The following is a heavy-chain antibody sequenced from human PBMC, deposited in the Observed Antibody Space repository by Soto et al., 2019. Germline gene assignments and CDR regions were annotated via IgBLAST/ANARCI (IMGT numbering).Heavy chain of an antibody. CDR3: AKESRITMIVVVNYFDY. Sequence: ASVKVSCKASGYTFTSYGISWVRQAPGQGLEWMGWISAYNGNTNYAQKLQGRVTMTTDTSTSTAYMELRSLRSDDTAVYYCAKESRITMIVVVNYFDYWGQGTLVTVSS. V-gene: IGHV1-18*01. CDR1: GYTFTSYG. J-gene: IGHJ4*02. D-gene: IGHD3-22*01. CDR2: ISAYNGNT.